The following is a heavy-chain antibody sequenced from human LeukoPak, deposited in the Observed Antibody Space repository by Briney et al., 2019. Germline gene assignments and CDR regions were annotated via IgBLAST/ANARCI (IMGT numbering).Heavy chain of an antibody. V-gene: IGHV1-24*01. D-gene: IGHD2-8*01. CDR3: ATGRYCTNGVCYKDAFDI. Sequence: ASVKVSCKVSGYTLTELSMHWVRQAPGKGLEWMGGFDPEDGETIYTQKFQGRVTMTEDTYTDTAYMELSSLRSEDTAVYYCATGRYCTNGVCYKDAFDIWGQGTMVTVSS. CDR1: GYTLTELS. J-gene: IGHJ3*02. CDR2: FDPEDGET.